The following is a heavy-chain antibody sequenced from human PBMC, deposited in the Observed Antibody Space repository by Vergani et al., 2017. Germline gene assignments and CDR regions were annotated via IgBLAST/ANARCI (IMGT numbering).Heavy chain of an antibody. CDR3: ARAESLMVRGVIGAFDI. CDR1: GFTFSDYY. Sequence: QVQLVESGGGLVKPGGSLRLSCAASGFTFSDYYMSWIRQAPGKGLEWVSYISSSSSYTNYADSVKGRFTISRDNAKNSLYLQMNSLRAEDPAVYYCARAESLMVRGVIGAFDIWGQGTMVTVSS. D-gene: IGHD3-10*01. J-gene: IGHJ3*02. CDR2: ISSSSSYT. V-gene: IGHV3-11*05.